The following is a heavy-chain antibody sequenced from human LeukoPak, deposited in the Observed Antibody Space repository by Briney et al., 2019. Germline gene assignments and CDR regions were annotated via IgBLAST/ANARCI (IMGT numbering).Heavy chain of an antibody. CDR2: IIPIFGTA. CDR1: GGTFISYA. V-gene: IGHV1-69*06. CDR3: AKNYDILTGRSINYYYYYMDV. Sequence: GASVKVSCKASGGTFISYAISWVGQAPGQGLEWRGGIIPIFGTANYAQKFQGRVTITADKSTSTAYMELSSLRSEDTAVYYCAKNYDILTGRSINYYYYYMDVWGKGTTVTVSS. J-gene: IGHJ6*03. D-gene: IGHD3-9*01.